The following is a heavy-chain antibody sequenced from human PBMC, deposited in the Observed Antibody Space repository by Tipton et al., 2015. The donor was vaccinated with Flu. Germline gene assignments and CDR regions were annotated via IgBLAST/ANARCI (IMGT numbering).Heavy chain of an antibody. CDR1: GFTFEDHA. D-gene: IGHD4-17*01. CDR3: AKAIDYGPSYYFDY. CDR2: ISWDSGNI. Sequence: RSLRLSCIGSGFTFEDHAMYWVRQGPGKGLEWVSGISWDSGNIDYAESVKGRFIISRDNAKNSLFLQMNGLRVEDTALYYCAKAIDYGPSYYFDYWGQGTLVTVSS. J-gene: IGHJ4*02. V-gene: IGHV3-9*01.